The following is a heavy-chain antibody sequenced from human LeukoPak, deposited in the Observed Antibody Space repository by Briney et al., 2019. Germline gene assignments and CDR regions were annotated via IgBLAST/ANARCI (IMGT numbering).Heavy chain of an antibody. CDR3: ARGSSSNSWYFDY. Sequence: SQTLSLTCAISEDSVSSNSATWTWIRQSPSRGLEWLGRTYYRSKWYNDYAVSMKSRITINPDTSKNQFSLQLNSVTPEDTAVYYCARGSSSNSWYFDYWGQGTLVTVTS. V-gene: IGHV6-1*01. CDR1: EDSVSSNSAT. J-gene: IGHJ4*02. D-gene: IGHD6-13*01. CDR2: TYYRSKWYN.